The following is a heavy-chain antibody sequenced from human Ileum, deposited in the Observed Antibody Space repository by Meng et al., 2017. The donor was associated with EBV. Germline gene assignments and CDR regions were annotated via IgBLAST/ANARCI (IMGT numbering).Heavy chain of an antibody. CDR3: ARGQNYYGSGSLIDY. CDR2: FSVYNGNT. J-gene: IGHJ4*02. Sequence: QGQRVQSGAGVKKPGSSVKVSCKASGYTFTSYGISWVRQAPGQGLEWMGWFSVYNGNTIYAQKLQDRVTMTTDTSTSTAYMELRSLRSDDTAVYYCARGQNYYGSGSLIDYWGQGTLVTVPS. D-gene: IGHD3-10*01. CDR1: GYTFTSYG. V-gene: IGHV1-18*01.